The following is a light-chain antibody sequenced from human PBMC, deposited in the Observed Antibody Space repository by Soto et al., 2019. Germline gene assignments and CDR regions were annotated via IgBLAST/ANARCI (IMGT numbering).Light chain of an antibody. CDR3: GSWDSSLSAYV. Sequence: HSVLTQPPSVSAAPGQEVTISCSGSSSNIGGNSVSWYQQLPGTDPKLLIYDDNKRPSGIPDRFSGSKSGTSATLGITGFQTGDEADYYCGSWDSSLSAYVFGTGTKVTVL. CDR2: DDN. CDR1: SSNIGGNS. J-gene: IGLJ1*01. V-gene: IGLV1-51*01.